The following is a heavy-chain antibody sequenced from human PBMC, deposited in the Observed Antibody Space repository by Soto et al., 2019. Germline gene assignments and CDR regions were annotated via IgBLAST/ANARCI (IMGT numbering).Heavy chain of an antibody. J-gene: IGHJ4*02. Sequence: EASVKVSCKASGYTFTGYYMHWVRQAPGQGLEWMGWINPNSGGTNYAQKFQGRVTMTRDTSISTAYMELSRLRSDDTAVYYCARGPRYSSGWYDAYWGQGTLVTVSS. CDR3: ARGPRYSSGWYDAY. V-gene: IGHV1-2*02. CDR1: GYTFTGYY. D-gene: IGHD6-19*01. CDR2: INPNSGGT.